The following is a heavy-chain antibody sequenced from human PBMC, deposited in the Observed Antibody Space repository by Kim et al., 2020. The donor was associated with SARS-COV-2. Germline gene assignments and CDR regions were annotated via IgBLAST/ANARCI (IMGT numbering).Heavy chain of an antibody. CDR2: FDPEDGET. Sequence: ASVKVSCKVSGYTLTELSMHWVRQAPGKGLEWMGGFDPEDGETIYAQKFQGRVTMTEDTSTDTAYMELSSLRSEDTAVYYCATRGGLYCTNGVCYMGKYFQHWGQGTLVTVSS. D-gene: IGHD2-8*01. V-gene: IGHV1-24*01. CDR1: GYTLTELS. J-gene: IGHJ1*01. CDR3: ATRGGLYCTNGVCYMGKYFQH.